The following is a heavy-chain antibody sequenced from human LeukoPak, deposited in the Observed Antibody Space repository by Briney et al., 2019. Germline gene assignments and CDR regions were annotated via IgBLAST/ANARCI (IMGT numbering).Heavy chain of an antibody. CDR3: ARGRVLWFGELYPRWFDP. Sequence: SETLSLTCAVYGGSFSGYYWSWIRQPPGRGLEWIGEINHSGSTNYNPSLKSRVTISVDTSKNQFSLKLSSVTAADTAVYYCARGRVLWFGELYPRWFDPWGQGTLVTVSS. D-gene: IGHD3-10*01. CDR1: GGSFSGYY. CDR2: INHSGST. V-gene: IGHV4-34*01. J-gene: IGHJ5*02.